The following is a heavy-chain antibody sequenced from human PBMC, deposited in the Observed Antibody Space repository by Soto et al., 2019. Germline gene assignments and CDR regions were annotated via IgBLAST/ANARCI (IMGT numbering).Heavy chain of an antibody. D-gene: IGHD3-22*01. V-gene: IGHV4-4*02. CDR2: IYHSGST. J-gene: IGHJ6*02. CDR3: ARSPDSSGYYPRRYYYGMDV. CDR1: GGTISNSYW. Sequence: SETLCLTCAVSGGTISNSYWWTWVRQPPGKGLEWIAEIYHSGSTNYNPSLKSRLTISVDKSKNQFSLKLSSVTAADTAVYYCARSPDSSGYYPRRYYYGMDVWGQGTTVTVSS.